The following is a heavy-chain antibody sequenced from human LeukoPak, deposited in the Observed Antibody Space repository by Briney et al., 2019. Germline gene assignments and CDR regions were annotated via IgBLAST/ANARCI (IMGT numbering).Heavy chain of an antibody. Sequence: PGGSLRLSCAASGFTFSSYEMNWVRQAPGKGLEWVSYISSSGSTIYYADSVKGRFTISRDNAKNSLYLQMNSLRAEDTAVYYCARDLASSSWHNYYGMDVWGQGTTVTVSS. CDR3: ARDLASSSWHNYYGMDV. CDR2: ISSSGSTI. CDR1: GFTFSSYE. J-gene: IGHJ6*02. V-gene: IGHV3-48*03. D-gene: IGHD6-13*01.